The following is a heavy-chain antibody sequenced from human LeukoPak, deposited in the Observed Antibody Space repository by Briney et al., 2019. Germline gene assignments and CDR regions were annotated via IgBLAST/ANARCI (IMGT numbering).Heavy chain of an antibody. CDR3: ASRAAAHWYFDL. Sequence: GGSLRLSCAASGFTFSSYEMNWVRQAPGKGLEGVSYISSSGSTIYYADSVKGRFTISRDNAKNSLYLQMNSLRAEDTAVYYCASRAAAHWYFDLWGRGTLVTVSS. J-gene: IGHJ2*01. V-gene: IGHV3-48*03. CDR1: GFTFSSYE. D-gene: IGHD6-13*01. CDR2: ISSSGSTI.